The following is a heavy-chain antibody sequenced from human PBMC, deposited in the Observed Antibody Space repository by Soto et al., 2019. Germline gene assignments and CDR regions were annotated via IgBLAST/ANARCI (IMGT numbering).Heavy chain of an antibody. CDR3: ARGCIGAVPAALSSYDDYTNYRFDS. Sequence: QVQLAQSGAEVRKPGSSVKVSCRASGGSFSDFAFSWVRQAPGQGLEWLGGIIPMFAATKYAQRFQDRVTITADESTKTFYLALSSLTSDDSAVYYCARGCIGAVPAALSSYDDYTNYRFDSWGQGTLVSVSS. CDR1: GGSFSDFA. CDR2: IIPMFAAT. D-gene: IGHD4-4*01. J-gene: IGHJ4*02. V-gene: IGHV1-69*01.